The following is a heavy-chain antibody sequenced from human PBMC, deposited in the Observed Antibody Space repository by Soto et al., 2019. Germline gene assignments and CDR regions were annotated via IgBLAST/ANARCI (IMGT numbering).Heavy chain of an antibody. Sequence: SVKVSFKASGGTLSSHTITWARQAPGQGLEWMGGIIPIFSRSDYAQKFQGRVTITADESTNTAYMELSTLRYEDTAVHYCTTGGRLIYPPNYFDPCGQGTLVTVAS. D-gene: IGHD1-7*01. J-gene: IGHJ5*02. CDR1: GGTLSSHT. CDR2: IIPIFSRS. V-gene: IGHV1-69*13. CDR3: TTGGRLIYPPNYFDP.